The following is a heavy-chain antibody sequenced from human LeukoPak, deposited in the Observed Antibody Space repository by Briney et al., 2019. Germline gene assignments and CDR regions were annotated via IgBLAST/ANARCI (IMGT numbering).Heavy chain of an antibody. V-gene: IGHV3-23*01. D-gene: IGHD3-10*01. CDR2: ISGSGGST. CDR3: AKILLWFGELYDY. J-gene: IGHJ4*02. Sequence: GGSLRLSCAASGFTFSSYAMSWVRQAPGKGLEWVSAISGSGGSTYYADSVKGRFTISRDNSKNTLYLQMNSLRAEDTAVYYYAKILLWFGELYDYWGQGTLVTVSS. CDR1: GFTFSSYA.